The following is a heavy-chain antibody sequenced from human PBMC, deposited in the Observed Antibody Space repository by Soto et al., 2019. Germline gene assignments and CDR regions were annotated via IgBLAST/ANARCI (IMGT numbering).Heavy chain of an antibody. Sequence: QVQLVQSGAEVKKPGSSVKVSCKASGGIFSNYSITWVRQAPGQGLEWMGRIIPMLGITNYAQKFQGRVTISADKSTSTAYMELGSLRSDDTAVYYCAREPYYNILTGYPSVDPWGQGTLVTVSS. D-gene: IGHD3-9*01. V-gene: IGHV1-69*08. CDR3: AREPYYNILTGYPSVDP. CDR1: GGIFSNYS. CDR2: IIPMLGIT. J-gene: IGHJ5*02.